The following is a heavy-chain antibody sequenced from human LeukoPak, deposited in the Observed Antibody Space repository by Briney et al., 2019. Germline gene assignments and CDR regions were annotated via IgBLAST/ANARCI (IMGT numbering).Heavy chain of an antibody. Sequence: GGSLRPSCAASGFTFSSYAMHWVRQAPGKGLEWVAVISYDGSNKYYADSVKGRFTISRDNSKNTLYLQMNSLRAEDTAVYYCARDAQWLVFDYWGQGTLVTVSS. D-gene: IGHD6-19*01. V-gene: IGHV3-30-3*01. J-gene: IGHJ4*02. CDR1: GFTFSSYA. CDR2: ISYDGSNK. CDR3: ARDAQWLVFDY.